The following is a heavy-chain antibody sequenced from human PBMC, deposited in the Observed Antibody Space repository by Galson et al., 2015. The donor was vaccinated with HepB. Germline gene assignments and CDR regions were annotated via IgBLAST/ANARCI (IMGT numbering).Heavy chain of an antibody. CDR2: IYDTGST. J-gene: IGHJ4*02. CDR1: GVSVSSGGHF. CDR3: ARGHTTYGVMWRYLAS. V-gene: IGHV4-31*03. Sequence: TLSLTCSVSGVSVSSGGHFWNWIRQRPGKDLEWIGYIYDTGSTNYNPSLYSRVTISLDTPNYHISLKLSSVTSADTAVYYCARGHTTYGVMWRYLASWGQGVLVTVSS. D-gene: IGHD3-16*01.